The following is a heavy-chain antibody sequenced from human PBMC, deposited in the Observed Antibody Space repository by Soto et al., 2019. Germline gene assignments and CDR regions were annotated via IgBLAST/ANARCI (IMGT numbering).Heavy chain of an antibody. CDR2: ILSLESHK. CDR1: GFNFSDYY. D-gene: IGHD3-16*01. J-gene: IGHJ4*02. V-gene: IGHV3-11*01. CDR3: ATGLKDASNRPSFDS. Sequence: PGGSLRLSCSGSGFNFSDYYMNWIRQTPVRGLEWVSSILSLESHKYYAASVMGRFSISRDNAQKSLFLQMNNLRAADTGIYFCATGLKDASNRPSFDSWGPGTPVTVSS.